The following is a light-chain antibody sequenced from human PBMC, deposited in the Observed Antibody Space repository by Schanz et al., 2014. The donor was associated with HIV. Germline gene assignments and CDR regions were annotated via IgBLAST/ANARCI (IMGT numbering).Light chain of an antibody. CDR2: AAS. J-gene: IGKJ1*01. CDR1: QSVSNN. V-gene: IGKV3-20*01. CDR3: QQYGSLPWT. Sequence: VMTQSPATLSVSPGERATLSCRASQSVSNNVAWYQQKPGQAPRLLIYAASSRATGIPDRFSGSGSGTDFTLTISRVEPEDYAVYYCQQYGSLPWTFGQGTKVEVK.